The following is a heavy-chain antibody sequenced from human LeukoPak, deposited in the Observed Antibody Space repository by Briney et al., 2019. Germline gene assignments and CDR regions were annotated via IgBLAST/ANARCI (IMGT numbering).Heavy chain of an antibody. CDR3: ARGRGGSYSAIDY. CDR1: GFTFSDYY. J-gene: IGHJ4*02. Sequence: GGSLRLSCAASGFTFSDYYMSWIRQAPGKGLEWVSFISSSSITIYYADSVKGRFTISRDNAEKSLYLQMNSLRAEDTAVYYCARGRGGSYSAIDYWGQGTLVTVSS. CDR2: ISSSSITI. D-gene: IGHD2-15*01. V-gene: IGHV3-11*04.